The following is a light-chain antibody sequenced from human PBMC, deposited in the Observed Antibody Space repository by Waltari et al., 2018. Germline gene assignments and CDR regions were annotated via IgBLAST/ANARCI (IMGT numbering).Light chain of an antibody. J-gene: IGLJ2*01. Sequence: NFMLTHPHSVSEPPGMTVTLSCTVSSGTLAPNYLTSSQQRPGRAPTTVIDGDNQRPSGVPDRFSGSIDSSSNSASLTISGLKTEDEADYYCQSYDSSNPVVFGGGTKLTVL. CDR1: SGTLAPNY. V-gene: IGLV6-57*02. CDR3: QSYDSSNPVV. CDR2: GDN.